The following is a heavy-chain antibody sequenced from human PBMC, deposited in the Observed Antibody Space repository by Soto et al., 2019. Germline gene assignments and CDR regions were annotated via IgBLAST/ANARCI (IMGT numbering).Heavy chain of an antibody. CDR3: AVFVWYMGSDKSTVVDF. CDR2: IDSSGTTV. CDR1: MFSISAYE. V-gene: IGHV3-48*03. J-gene: IGHJ4*03. D-gene: IGHD1-1*01. Sequence: EVQIVESGGRLVQPGGSLRLSCDASMFSISAYEMFWVRQAPGKGLEWIAEIDSSGTTVYYADSVKGRFAISRENTKNVLFLKLDKVAVEDTVFYYWAVFVWYMGSDKSTVVDFWGQGTLVTVSS.